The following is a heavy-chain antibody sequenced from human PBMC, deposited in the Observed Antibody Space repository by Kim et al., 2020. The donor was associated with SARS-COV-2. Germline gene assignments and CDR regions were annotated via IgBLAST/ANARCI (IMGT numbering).Heavy chain of an antibody. CDR3: PRDGFSGAAFDS. D-gene: IGHD3-10*01. Sequence: YAQKCQGRVTMTRDTSASTAYMELSRLTSDDTAVYYCPRDGFSGAAFDSWGQGTLVTVSS. J-gene: IGHJ5*01. V-gene: IGHV1-2*02.